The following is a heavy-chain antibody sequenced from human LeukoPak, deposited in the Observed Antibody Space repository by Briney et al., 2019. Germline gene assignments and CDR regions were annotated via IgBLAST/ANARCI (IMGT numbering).Heavy chain of an antibody. V-gene: IGHV3-23*01. CDR2: ISGSGGST. CDR3: AKDPRYSSGWPFDY. CDR1: GFTFSSYA. J-gene: IGHJ4*02. Sequence: GGSLRLSCAASGFTFSSYAMSWVRQAPGKGLEWVLAISGSGGSTYYADSVKGRFTISRDNSKNTLYLQMNSLRAEDTAVYYCAKDPRYSSGWPFDYWGQGTLVTVSS. D-gene: IGHD6-19*01.